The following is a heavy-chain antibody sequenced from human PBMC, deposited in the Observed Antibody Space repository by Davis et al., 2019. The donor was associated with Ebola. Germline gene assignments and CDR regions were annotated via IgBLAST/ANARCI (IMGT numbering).Heavy chain of an antibody. CDR3: ARAGKYSYGLDY. V-gene: IGHV3-21*01. CDR2: ISSSSSYI. J-gene: IGHJ4*02. CDR1: GFTFSSYN. D-gene: IGHD5-18*01. Sequence: GESLKISCAASGFTFSSYNMNWVRQAPGKGLEWVSSISSSSSYIYYADSVKGRFTISRDNAKNSLYLQMNSLRAEDTAVYYCARAGKYSYGLDYWGQGTLVTVSS.